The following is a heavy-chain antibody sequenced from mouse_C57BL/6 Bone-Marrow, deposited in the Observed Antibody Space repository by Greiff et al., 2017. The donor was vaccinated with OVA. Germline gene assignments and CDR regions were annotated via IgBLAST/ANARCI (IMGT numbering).Heavy chain of an antibody. CDR3: TTPPITTVVATEYFDY. V-gene: IGHV14-4*01. D-gene: IGHD1-1*01. CDR2: IDPENGDT. CDR1: GFNIKDDY. Sequence: EVQLQQSGAELVRPGASVKLSCTASGFNIKDDYMHWVKQRPEQGLEWIGWIDPENGDTEYASKFQGKATITADTSSNTAYLQLSSLTSEDTAVYYCTTPPITTVVATEYFDYWGQGTTLTVSS. J-gene: IGHJ2*01.